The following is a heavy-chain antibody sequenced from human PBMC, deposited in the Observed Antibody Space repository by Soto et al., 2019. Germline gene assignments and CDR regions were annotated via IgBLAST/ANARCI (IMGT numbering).Heavy chain of an antibody. J-gene: IGHJ3*02. V-gene: IGHV4-39*01. Sequence: QLQLQESGPGLVKPSETLSLTCTVSGGSISSSSYYWGWIRQPPGKGLEWIGSIYYSGSTYYNPSLKSRGTISVDTSNNQFSLKLSSVTAADTAVYYCAPTFTVGGANYYDSIAFDTWGQGTMVTVSS. CDR3: APTFTVGGANYYDSIAFDT. D-gene: IGHD3-22*01. CDR1: GGSISSSSYY. CDR2: IYYSGST.